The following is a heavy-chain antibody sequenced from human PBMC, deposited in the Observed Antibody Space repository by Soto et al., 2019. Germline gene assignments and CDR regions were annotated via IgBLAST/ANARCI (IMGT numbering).Heavy chain of an antibody. CDR1: GFTFSTYA. CDR2: ISGSGSST. J-gene: IGHJ5*01. CDR3: AKDLPGERLPNCFDS. Sequence: EVQLLESGGGLVQPGGSLRLSCAASGFTFSTYAMSWVRQAPGKGLEWVSAISGSGSSTYYADSVKGRFTISRDNSKNKLELQMDSQRADGTAVYYWAKDLPGERLPNCFDSRGQGTLVTVSS. V-gene: IGHV3-23*01. D-gene: IGHD1-26*01.